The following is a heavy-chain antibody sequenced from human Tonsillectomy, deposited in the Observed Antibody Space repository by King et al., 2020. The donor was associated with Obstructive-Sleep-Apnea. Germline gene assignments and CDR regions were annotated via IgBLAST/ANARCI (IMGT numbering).Heavy chain of an antibody. CDR2: ISAYNGNT. D-gene: IGHD3-3*01. J-gene: IGHJ4*02. CDR3: ARDRATEIGVVINY. V-gene: IGHV1-18*04. CDR1: GYTFTSYG. Sequence: QLVQSGAEVKKHGASVKVSCKASGYTFTSYGISWVRQAPGQGLEWMGWISAYNGNTNYAQNLQGRVTMTTDTSTSTAYMELRSLRSDDTAVYYCARDRATEIGVVINYWGQGTLVTVSS.